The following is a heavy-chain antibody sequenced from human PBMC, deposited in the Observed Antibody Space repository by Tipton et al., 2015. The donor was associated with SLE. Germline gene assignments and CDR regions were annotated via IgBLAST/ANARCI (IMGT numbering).Heavy chain of an antibody. CDR1: GGSISSHY. CDR2: IYYSGST. J-gene: IGHJ3*02. V-gene: IGHV4-59*08. Sequence: LRLSCTVSGGSISSHYWGWIRQPPGKGLEWIGYIYYSGSTNYNPSLKSRVTISVDTSKNQFSLKLSSVTAADTAVYYCARHRSALVPGAFDIWGQGTMVTVSS. CDR3: ARHRSALVPGAFDI.